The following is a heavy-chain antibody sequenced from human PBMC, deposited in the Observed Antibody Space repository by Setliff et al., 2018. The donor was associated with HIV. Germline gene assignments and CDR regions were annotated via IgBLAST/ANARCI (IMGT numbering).Heavy chain of an antibody. CDR1: GFTFSSYG. J-gene: IGHJ2*01. D-gene: IGHD3-9*01. V-gene: IGHV3-30*18. CDR3: AKPGGRGYFDSLLPYWYLDL. Sequence: QPGGSLRLSCAASGFTFSSYGMHWVRQAPGKGLEWVAVISYDGSNKYYADSVKGRFAISRDDSKNTLYLQMNSLRTEDTAVYYCAKPGGRGYFDSLLPYWYLDLWGRGTLVTVSS. CDR2: ISYDGSNK.